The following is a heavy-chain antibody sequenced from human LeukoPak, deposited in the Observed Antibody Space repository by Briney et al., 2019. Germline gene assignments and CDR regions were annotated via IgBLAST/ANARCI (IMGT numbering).Heavy chain of an antibody. J-gene: IGHJ4*02. CDR3: ARFGTSSSRFFDQ. CDR1: GGSFSAYY. D-gene: IGHD6-6*01. Sequence: SETLSLTCAVYGGSFSAYYWSWIRQPPGKGLEWIGEINHSGSTNYNPSLKSRITISIDTSKNQFSLKLNSVTAADTAVYYCARFGTSSSRFFDQWGQGTLVTVSS. CDR2: INHSGST. V-gene: IGHV4-34*10.